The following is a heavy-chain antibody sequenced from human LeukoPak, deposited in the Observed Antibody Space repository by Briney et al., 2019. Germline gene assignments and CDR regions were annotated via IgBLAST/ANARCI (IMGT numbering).Heavy chain of an antibody. D-gene: IGHD3-22*01. J-gene: IGHJ4*02. CDR3: AKAISSGTLGYFDY. CDR1: GGSIRSYY. CDR2: IYYSGST. Sequence: PSETLSLTCTVSGGSIRSYYWSWIRQPPGKGLEWIGYIYYSGSTKYNPSLKSRVTISVDTSENQFSLKLSSVTAADTAVYFCAKAISSGTLGYFDYWGQGALVTVSS. V-gene: IGHV4-59*08.